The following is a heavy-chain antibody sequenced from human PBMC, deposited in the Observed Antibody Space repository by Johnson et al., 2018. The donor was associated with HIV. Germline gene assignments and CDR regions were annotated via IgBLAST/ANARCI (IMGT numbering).Heavy chain of an antibody. Sequence: QVQLVESGGNLVKPGGSLRLSCAASGFSFSDYYMTWIRQAPGKGLEWVSYITSSCTSYCADSVKVRFTIYRDNANSSLYLQMNSLKAADTAVYYCARSHSSSSLRGFDIWGQGTMVTVSS. V-gene: IGHV3-11*04. CDR2: ITSSCTS. CDR1: GFSFSDYY. CDR3: ARSHSSSSLRGFDI. J-gene: IGHJ3*02. D-gene: IGHD6-6*01.